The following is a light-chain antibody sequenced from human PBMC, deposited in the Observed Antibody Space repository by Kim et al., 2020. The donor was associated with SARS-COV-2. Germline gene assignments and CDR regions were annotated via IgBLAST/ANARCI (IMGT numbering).Light chain of an antibody. V-gene: IGLV2-11*01. Sequence: QSALTQSRSVSGSPGQSVTLSCTGISNDVGDYKYVSWYQQHPGKAPQLIIYDVRKRPPGVPDRFSGSKSGNTASLTISGLHVEDEADYYCCSYAGSYNWVFGGGTQLTVL. J-gene: IGLJ3*02. CDR1: SNDVGDYKY. CDR3: CSYAGSYNWV. CDR2: DVR.